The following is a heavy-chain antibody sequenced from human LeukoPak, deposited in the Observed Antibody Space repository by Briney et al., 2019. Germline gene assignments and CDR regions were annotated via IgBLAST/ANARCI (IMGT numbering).Heavy chain of an antibody. V-gene: IGHV3-30*02. J-gene: IGHJ4*02. CDR3: AKDMEGSSGWHVADY. CDR2: VRSDGSIE. CDR1: GFTFSSYG. D-gene: IGHD6-19*01. Sequence: GGSLRLSCAASGFTFSSYGMHWVRQAPGKGLEWVAFVRSDGSIEYYADSVKGRFTISRDNSKNTLYLQMNSLRAEDSAVYYCAKDMEGSSGWHVADYWGQGTLVTVSS.